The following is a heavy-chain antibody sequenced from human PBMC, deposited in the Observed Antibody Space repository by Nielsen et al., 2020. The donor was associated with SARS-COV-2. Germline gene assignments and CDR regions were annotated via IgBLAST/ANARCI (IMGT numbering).Heavy chain of an antibody. J-gene: IGHJ6*02. CDR1: GFTFSTYD. Sequence: GESLKISCAASGFTFSTYDMTWVRRPPGKGLEWLSFISSTGHNTKYADSVTGRFTISRDNAGKSLYLQMNSLRAEDTAVYYCARTLSHGGSGSSVYYYYYGMDVWGQGTTVTVSS. CDR3: ARTLSHGGSGSSVYYYYYGMDV. D-gene: IGHD3-3*01. CDR2: ISSTGHNT. V-gene: IGHV3-21*04.